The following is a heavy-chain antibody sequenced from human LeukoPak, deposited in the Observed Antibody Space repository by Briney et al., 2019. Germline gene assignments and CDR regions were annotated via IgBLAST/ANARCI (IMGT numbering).Heavy chain of an antibody. D-gene: IGHD1-26*01. CDR1: GFTFRSYG. Sequence: GGSLRLSCAAFGFTFRSYGMNWVRQAPGKGLEWVSYISSSGSTIYYADSVKGRFTISRDNAKNSLYLQVHSLRDEDTAVYYCATDGVKVGPTAFAYWGQGTLVTVSS. CDR3: ATDGVKVGPTAFAY. V-gene: IGHV3-48*03. J-gene: IGHJ4*02. CDR2: ISSSGSTI.